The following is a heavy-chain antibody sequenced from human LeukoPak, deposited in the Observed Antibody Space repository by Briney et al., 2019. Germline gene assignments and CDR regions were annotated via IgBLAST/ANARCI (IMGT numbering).Heavy chain of an antibody. CDR3: ARPQYSGSYYHVYDI. CDR1: GGSFSTYY. CDR2: INHSGRT. Sequence: SETLSLTCAVYGGSFSTYYWSWIRQPPGKGLEWIGEINHSGRTNYNPSLKSRVTISVDTSKNQFSLKLSSVTAADTAVYYCARPQYSGSYYHVYDIWGQGTMVTVSS. J-gene: IGHJ3*02. V-gene: IGHV4-34*01. D-gene: IGHD1-26*01.